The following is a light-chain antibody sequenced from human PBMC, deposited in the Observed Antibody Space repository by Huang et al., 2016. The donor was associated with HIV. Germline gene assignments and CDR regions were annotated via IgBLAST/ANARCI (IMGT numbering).Light chain of an antibody. CDR3: LQYINWPRT. CDR1: QGISSN. Sequence: EMVMTQSPDTLPVSPGESVTLSCRASQGISSNLAWYQQQPGQAPRLLIHGASTRAAGIPARFSGSGSEIAFSLAINSLQSEDSAVYYCLQYINWPRTFGKRTKLEIK. J-gene: IGKJ2*01. V-gene: IGKV3-15*01. CDR2: GAS.